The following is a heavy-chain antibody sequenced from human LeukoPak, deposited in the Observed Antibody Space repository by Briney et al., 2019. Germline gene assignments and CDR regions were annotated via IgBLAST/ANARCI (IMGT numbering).Heavy chain of an antibody. CDR3: ASRIVVVPAANFYYYYMDV. CDR2: MNPNSGNT. D-gene: IGHD2-2*01. V-gene: IGHV1-8*03. J-gene: IGHJ6*03. Sequence: ASVKVSCKASGYTLSTYGMHWVRQAPGQGLEWMGWMNPNSGNTGCAQKFQGRVTITRNTSISTAYMELSSLRSEDTAVYYCASRIVVVPAANFYYYYMDVWGKGTTVTVSS. CDR1: GYTLSTYG.